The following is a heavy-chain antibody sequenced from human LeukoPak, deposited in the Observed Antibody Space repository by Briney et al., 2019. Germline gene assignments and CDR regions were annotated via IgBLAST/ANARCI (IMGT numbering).Heavy chain of an antibody. D-gene: IGHD3-3*01. Sequence: EASVTVSCKASGYTFTSYDIGWVRQAPGQGLEWMGWISAYNDNTNYAQKLQGRVTMTTDTSTSTAYMDLRSLRSDDTAVYYCARTSEGYYDFWSGYYTSYYYYYMDVWGKGTTVTVSS. CDR3: ARTSEGYYDFWSGYYTSYYYYYMDV. CDR1: GYTFTSYD. J-gene: IGHJ6*03. V-gene: IGHV1-18*01. CDR2: ISAYNDNT.